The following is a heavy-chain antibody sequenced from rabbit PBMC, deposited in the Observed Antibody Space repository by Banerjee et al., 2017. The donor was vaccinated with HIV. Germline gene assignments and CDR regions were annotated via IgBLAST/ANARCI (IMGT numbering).Heavy chain of an antibody. Sequence: QSLEESGGDLVKPGASLTLTCTASGFSLSNNYVMCWVRQAPGKGLEWIGCINTGSGSTYYASWAKGRFTISKTSSTTVTLQMTSLTAADTATYFCARDNYSDDGYSLNLWGPGTLVTVS. CDR1: GFSLSNNYV. D-gene: IGHD1-1*01. CDR3: ARDNYSDDGYSLNL. J-gene: IGHJ4*01. V-gene: IGHV1S40*01. CDR2: INTGSGST.